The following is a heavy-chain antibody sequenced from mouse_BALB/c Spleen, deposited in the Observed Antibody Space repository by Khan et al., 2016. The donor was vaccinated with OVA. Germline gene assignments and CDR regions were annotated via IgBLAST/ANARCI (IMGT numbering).Heavy chain of an antibody. CDR3: ARKKYDGYAVEY. CDR1: GYSITTNYV. D-gene: IGHD2-14*01. V-gene: IGHV3-2*02. J-gene: IGHJ4*01. CDR2: ISHTGIP. Sequence: QLEESGPGLVKPSQSLSLTCTVTGYSITTNYVWDWLRQPPGNKLEWICYISHTGIPSYTPSLKSRISITRDTSMNQLFLQLNTVTTEDTATYWCARKKYDGYAVEYWGQGTSVTVSS.